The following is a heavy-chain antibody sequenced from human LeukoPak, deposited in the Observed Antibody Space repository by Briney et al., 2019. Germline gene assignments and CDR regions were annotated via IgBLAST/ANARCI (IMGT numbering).Heavy chain of an antibody. D-gene: IGHD3-16*01. V-gene: IGHV3-21*01. J-gene: IGHJ4*02. CDR3: ARDVEEFTNLEARFDS. Sequence: PGGSLRLSCAASGFTFSSYSMNWVRQAPGKGLEWVSSISSSSSYIYYADSVKGRFTISRDNAKNSLYLQMNSLRAEDTAVYYCARDVEEFTNLEARFDSWGQGTLVTVSS. CDR1: GFTFSSYS. CDR2: ISSSSSYI.